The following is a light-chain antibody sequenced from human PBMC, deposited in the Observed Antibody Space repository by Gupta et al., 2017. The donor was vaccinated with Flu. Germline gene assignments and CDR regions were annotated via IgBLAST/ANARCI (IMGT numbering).Light chain of an antibody. Sequence: PSTRSDALGDRVTITCRASQSIGTWWAWYQQKSGKAPKLLIYKASSLESGVPSRFSGSGSGTEFTLTISSLQPDDFATYYCQQHMVYLRTFGQGTKVESK. CDR1: QSIGTW. V-gene: IGKV1-5*03. J-gene: IGKJ1*01. CDR3: QQHMVYLRT. CDR2: KAS.